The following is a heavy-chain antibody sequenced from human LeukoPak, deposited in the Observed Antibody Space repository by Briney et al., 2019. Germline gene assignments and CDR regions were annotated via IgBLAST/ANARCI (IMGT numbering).Heavy chain of an antibody. Sequence: GGSLRLSCAASAFTFSSYSMNWVRQAPGKGLEWVSSISSSSSYIYYADSVKGRFTISRDNAKNSLYLQMNSLRAEDTAVYYCARATQYCSGGSCYDTWFDPWGQGTLVTVSS. V-gene: IGHV3-21*01. D-gene: IGHD2-15*01. CDR1: AFTFSSYS. J-gene: IGHJ5*02. CDR2: ISSSSSYI. CDR3: ARATQYCSGGSCYDTWFDP.